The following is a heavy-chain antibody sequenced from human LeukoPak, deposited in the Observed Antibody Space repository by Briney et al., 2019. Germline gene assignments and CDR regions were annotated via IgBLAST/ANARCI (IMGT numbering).Heavy chain of an antibody. D-gene: IGHD5-18*01. CDR1: GFTFSSYG. Sequence: GGSLRLSCAASGFTFSSYGMHWVRQAPGKGLEWVAFIRYDGSNKYYADSVRGRFTISRDNSKNTLYLQMNSLRAEDTAVYYCAKFALYSYGYKAFDVWGQGTMVTVSS. CDR2: IRYDGSNK. CDR3: AKFALYSYGYKAFDV. J-gene: IGHJ3*01. V-gene: IGHV3-30*02.